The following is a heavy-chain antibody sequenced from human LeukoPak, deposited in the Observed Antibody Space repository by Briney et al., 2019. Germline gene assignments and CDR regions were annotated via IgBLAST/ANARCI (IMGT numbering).Heavy chain of an antibody. CDR2: IRQDGSEK. CDR3: ARDDNWNFKFDY. D-gene: IGHD1-7*01. V-gene: IGHV3-7*03. J-gene: IGHJ4*02. Sequence: GGSLRLFCAASGFTFSTYWMSGVRQAPGKGREGVANIRQDGSEKFYVDSVKDRFTISRDNAKNSLDLQMDSLRAEDTAIYYCARDDNWNFKFDYWGQGALVIVSS. CDR1: GFTFSTYW.